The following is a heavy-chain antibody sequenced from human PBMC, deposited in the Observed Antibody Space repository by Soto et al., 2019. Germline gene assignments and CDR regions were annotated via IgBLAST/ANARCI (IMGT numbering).Heavy chain of an antibody. V-gene: IGHV3-30*18. CDR1: GFTFSSYG. J-gene: IGHJ6*02. CDR3: AKDLWEWFGESNYYYGMDV. Sequence: QVQLVESGGGVVQPGRSLRLSCAASGFTFSSYGMHWVRQAPGKGLEWVAVISYGGSNKYYADSVKSRFTISRDNSKNTLYLQMNSLRAEDTAVYYCAKDLWEWFGESNYYYGMDVWGQGTTVTVSS. D-gene: IGHD3-10*01. CDR2: ISYGGSNK.